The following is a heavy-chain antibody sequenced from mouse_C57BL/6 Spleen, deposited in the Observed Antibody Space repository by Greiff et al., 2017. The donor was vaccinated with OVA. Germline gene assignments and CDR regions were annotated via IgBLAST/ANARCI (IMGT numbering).Heavy chain of an antibody. CDR3: AREASGDD. Sequence: QVQLQQSGAELARPAASVKLSCKASGYTFTSYGISWVKQRPGQGLEWIGEIYPRSGNTYYNEKFKGKATLTADTSSNTAYMELRSLTSEDVAFYFCAREASGDDWGKGTTLTVSS. CDR1: GYTFTSYG. D-gene: IGHD3-1*01. J-gene: IGHJ2*01. V-gene: IGHV1-81*01. CDR2: IYPRSGNT.